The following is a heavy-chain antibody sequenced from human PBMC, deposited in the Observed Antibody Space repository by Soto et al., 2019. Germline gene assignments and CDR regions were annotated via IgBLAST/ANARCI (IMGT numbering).Heavy chain of an antibody. CDR2: INTDGSEK. V-gene: IGHV3-7*03. Sequence: GGSLRLSCAASGFTFSASWMNWVRQAPGKGLEWVAYINTDGSEKNYVDSVKGRFTISRDNAKKSLYLQMNSLRAEDTAVYYCAKVKPGIQQWLVYFDYWGQGTLVTVSS. CDR3: AKVKPGIQQWLVYFDY. J-gene: IGHJ4*02. CDR1: GFTFSASW. D-gene: IGHD6-19*01.